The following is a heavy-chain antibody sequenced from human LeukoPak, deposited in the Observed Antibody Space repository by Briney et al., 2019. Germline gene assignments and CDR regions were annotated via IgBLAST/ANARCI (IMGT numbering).Heavy chain of an antibody. D-gene: IGHD5-24*01. J-gene: IGHJ4*02. V-gene: IGHV4-59*01. Sequence: SETLSLTCTVSGGSISSYYWSWIRQPPGKGLEWIGYIYYSGSTNYNPSLKSRVTISVDTSKNQFSLRLSSVTAADTAFYYCARTPDVTRLLQPFDYWGQGILVTVSS. CDR3: ARTPDVTRLLQPFDY. CDR2: IYYSGST. CDR1: GGSISSYY.